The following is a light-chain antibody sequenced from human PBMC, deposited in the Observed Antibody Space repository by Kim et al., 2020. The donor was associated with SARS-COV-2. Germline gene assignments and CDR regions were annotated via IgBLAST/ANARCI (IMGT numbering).Light chain of an antibody. CDR3: GTWDSSLSAWV. V-gene: IGLV1-51*01. CDR1: SSNIGNNY. CDR2: ENN. J-gene: IGLJ3*02. Sequence: GQIVTIACSGSSSNIGNNYVSWYQQLPGTAPKLLINENNRRPSGTPYRFSGSKSGTSATLGITGLQTGDEADYYCGTWDSSLSAWVFGGGTRVTVL.